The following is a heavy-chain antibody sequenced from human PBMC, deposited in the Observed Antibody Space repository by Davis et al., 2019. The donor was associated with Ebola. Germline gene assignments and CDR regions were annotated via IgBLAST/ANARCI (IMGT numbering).Heavy chain of an antibody. J-gene: IGHJ2*01. CDR3: ARRAPIAVAGSQKGHHGWYFDL. CDR2: IYPGDSDT. Sequence: GESLKISCKGSGYSFTSYWIGWVRQMPGKGLEWMGIIYPGDSDTRYSPSFQGQVTISADKSISTAYLQWSSLKASDTAMYYCARRAPIAVAGSQKGHHGWYFDLWGRGTLVTVSS. CDR1: GYSFTSYW. V-gene: IGHV5-51*01. D-gene: IGHD6-19*01.